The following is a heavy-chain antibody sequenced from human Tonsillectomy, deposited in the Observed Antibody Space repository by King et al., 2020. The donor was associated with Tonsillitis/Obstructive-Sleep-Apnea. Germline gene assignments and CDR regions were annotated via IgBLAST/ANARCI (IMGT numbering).Heavy chain of an antibody. Sequence: VQLVESGGGFVQPGGSLRLSCAASGFTFSSYWMHWVRQAPGKGRVLVSRINSDGSSTSYADSVKGRFTISRDNAKNTLYLQMNSLRAEDTAVYYCARILQGYSYFDLWGRGTLVTVSS. CDR2: INSDGSST. CDR3: ARILQGYSYFDL. V-gene: IGHV3-74*01. J-gene: IGHJ2*01. D-gene: IGHD1-26*01. CDR1: GFTFSSYW.